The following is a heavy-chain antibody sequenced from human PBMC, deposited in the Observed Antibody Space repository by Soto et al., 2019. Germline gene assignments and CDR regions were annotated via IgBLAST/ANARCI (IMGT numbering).Heavy chain of an antibody. V-gene: IGHV3-15*07. CDR1: GFXXXXXW. Sequence: EVQVVESGGGXXXXGKXXXLSCAASGFXXXXXWMNXXXXAPGKGLEWVGRIKSETGGGTTDYAAPVKGRFTIARDDSKNMLYLQMNSLKTEDTAVYYCTTTYTGGSFYTWGQGTLVTVSS. CDR3: TTTYTGGSFYT. CDR2: IKSETGGGTT. J-gene: IGHJ5*02. D-gene: IGHD1-26*01.